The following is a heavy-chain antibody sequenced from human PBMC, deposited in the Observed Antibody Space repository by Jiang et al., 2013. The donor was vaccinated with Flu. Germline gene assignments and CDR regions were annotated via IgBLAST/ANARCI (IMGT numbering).Heavy chain of an antibody. V-gene: IGHV1-69*01. D-gene: IGHD3-22*01. CDR3: ASRPYSPVDYYDSSGWYFDL. CDR1: GGTFSSNR. Sequence: GAEVKKPGSSVKVSCKASGGTFSSNRYQLGATGPGQGLEWMEGSSLSLVQQTTHRRFQGRVTITADESTSTAYMELSSLRSEDTAVYYCASRPYSPVDYYDSSGWYFDLWGRGTLVTVSS. J-gene: IGHJ2*01. CDR2: SSLSLVQ.